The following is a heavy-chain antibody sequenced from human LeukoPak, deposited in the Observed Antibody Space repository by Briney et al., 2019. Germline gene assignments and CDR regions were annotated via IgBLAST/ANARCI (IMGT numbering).Heavy chain of an antibody. CDR3: ARVVWFGELFPYYFDY. CDR2: INPNSGGT. J-gene: IGHJ4*02. D-gene: IGHD3-10*01. Sequence: ASVKVSCKASGYTFANYDIHWVRQAPGQGLEWMGWINPNSGGTNYAQKFQGRVTMTRDTSISTAYMELSRLRSDDTAVYYCARVVWFGELFPYYFDYWGQGTLVTVSS. V-gene: IGHV1-2*02. CDR1: GYTFANYD.